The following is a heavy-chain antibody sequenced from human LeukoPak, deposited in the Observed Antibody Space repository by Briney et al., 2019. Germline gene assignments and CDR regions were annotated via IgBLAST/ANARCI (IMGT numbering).Heavy chain of an antibody. Sequence: ASVKVSCKASGYTFTGYYMHWVRQAPGQGLEWMGRINPNSGGTNYAQKFQGRVTITADESTSTAYMELSSLRSEDTAVYYCARSYYDFWSGYRGKNNWFDPWGQGTLVTVSS. D-gene: IGHD3-3*01. CDR3: ARSYYDFWSGYRGKNNWFDP. CDR1: GYTFTGYY. CDR2: INPNSGGT. V-gene: IGHV1-2*06. J-gene: IGHJ5*02.